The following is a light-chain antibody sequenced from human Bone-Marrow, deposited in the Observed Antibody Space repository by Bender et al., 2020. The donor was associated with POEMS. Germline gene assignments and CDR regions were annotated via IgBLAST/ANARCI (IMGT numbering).Light chain of an antibody. V-gene: IGLV2-11*01. CDR1: SSDVGFYNY. J-gene: IGLJ2*01. Sequence: QSALTQPRSVSGSPGQSVTISCTGTSSDVGFYNYVSWYQHHPDKAPKLIIYDVNTRPSGVPDRFSGSKSGNTASLTISGLQAEDEAVYYCSSHSYTSTVVFGGGTKLTVL. CDR3: SSHSYTSTVV. CDR2: DVN.